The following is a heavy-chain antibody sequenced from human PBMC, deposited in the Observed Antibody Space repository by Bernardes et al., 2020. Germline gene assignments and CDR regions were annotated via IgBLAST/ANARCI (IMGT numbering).Heavy chain of an antibody. D-gene: IGHD1-1*01. CDR2: ITENADDT. CDR1: GFNFGAYA. Sequence: GGSLRLSCEASGFNFGAYAMSWVRQAPGKGLEWVSAITENADDTYYIDSVRGRFIVSRDNSKNSLYLQMNSLRVGDTAVYYCAKGGEGYNGFDSWGQGTLVTVSS. V-gene: IGHV3-23*01. CDR3: AKGGEGYNGFDS. J-gene: IGHJ4*02.